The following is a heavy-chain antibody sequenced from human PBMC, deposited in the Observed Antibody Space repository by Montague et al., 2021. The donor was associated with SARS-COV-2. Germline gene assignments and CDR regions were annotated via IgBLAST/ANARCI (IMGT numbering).Heavy chain of an antibody. CDR3: ARDLTYGSGRSYYYYGMDV. CDR1: GFTVSSNY. Sequence: SLRLSCAASGFTVSSNYMSWVRRAPGKGLEWVSVIYSGGSTYYADSVKGRFTISRHNSKNTLYLQMNSLRAEDTAVYYCARDLTYGSGRSYYYYGMDVWGQGTTVTVSS. D-gene: IGHD3-10*01. V-gene: IGHV3-53*04. CDR2: IYSGGST. J-gene: IGHJ6*02.